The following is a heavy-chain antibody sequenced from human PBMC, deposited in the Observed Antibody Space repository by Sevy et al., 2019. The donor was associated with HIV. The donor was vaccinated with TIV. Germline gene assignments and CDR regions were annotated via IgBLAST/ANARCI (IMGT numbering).Heavy chain of an antibody. CDR2: ISAYNGKT. J-gene: IGHJ6*02. CDR1: GYTFTSYG. V-gene: IGHV1-18*01. Sequence: ASVKVSCKASGYTFTSYGISWVRQAPGQGLEWMGWISAYNGKTNYAQKLQGRFTMTTDTSTSTAYMERRSLRSDGTAVDYWAVACGLWFGELCEEDYYYGMDVWGQGTTVTVSS. CDR3: AVACGLWFGELCEEDYYYGMDV. D-gene: IGHD3-10*01.